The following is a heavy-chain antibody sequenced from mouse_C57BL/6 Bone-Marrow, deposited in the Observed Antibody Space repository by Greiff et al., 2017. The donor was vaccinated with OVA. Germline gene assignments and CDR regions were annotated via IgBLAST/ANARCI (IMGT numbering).Heavy chain of an antibody. D-gene: IGHD1-1*01. CDR1: GFTFNTYA. J-gene: IGHJ1*03. CDR2: IRSKSSNYAT. CDR3: VRQFITTVVATDWYFDV. V-gene: IGHV10-3*01. Sequence: EVKVEESGGGLVQPKGSLKLSCAASGFTFNTYAMHWVRQAPGKGLEWVARIRSKSSNYATYYADSVKDRFTISRDDSQSMLYLQMNNLKTEDTAMYYCVRQFITTVVATDWYFDVWGTGTTVTVSS.